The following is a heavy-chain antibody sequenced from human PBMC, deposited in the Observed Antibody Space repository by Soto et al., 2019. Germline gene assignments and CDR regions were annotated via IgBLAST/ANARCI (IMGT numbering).Heavy chain of an antibody. CDR3: ARDYADYDFWSGYYPTNNWFDP. D-gene: IGHD3-3*01. Sequence: PSETLSLTCTVSGGSISSYYWSWIRQPPGKGLEWIGYIYYSGSTNYNPSLKSRVTISVDTSKNQFSRKLSSVTAADTAVYYCARDYADYDFWSGYYPTNNWFDPWGQGTLVTVSS. V-gene: IGHV4-59*01. CDR2: IYYSGST. CDR1: GGSISSYY. J-gene: IGHJ5*02.